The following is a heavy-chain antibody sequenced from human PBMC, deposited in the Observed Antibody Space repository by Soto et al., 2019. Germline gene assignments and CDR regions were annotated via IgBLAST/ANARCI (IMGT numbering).Heavy chain of an antibody. CDR2: INPSGGST. V-gene: IGHV1-46*01. CDR3: ARAYVDTAMVYFDY. Sequence: ASVKVSCNASGYTFTSYYMHWVRQSPGQGLEWMGIINPSGGSTSYAQRFQGRVTMTRDTSTSTVYMELRSLRSEATAVYYCARAYVDTAMVYFDYWGQGTLVTVYS. CDR1: GYTFTSYY. D-gene: IGHD5-18*01. J-gene: IGHJ4*02.